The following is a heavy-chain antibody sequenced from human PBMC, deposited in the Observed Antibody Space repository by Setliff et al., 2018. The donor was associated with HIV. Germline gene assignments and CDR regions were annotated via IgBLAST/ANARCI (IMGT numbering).Heavy chain of an antibody. Sequence: ASVKVSCKASGYTFTEFYVHWVRQAPGDGLEWIGWIYPNTGGTNYAQKFQGRVTMTRDTSIRTAYMELRMLTSDDTAIYYCTRSTTADWGQGTMVTVSS. V-gene: IGHV1-2*02. CDR2: IYPNTGGT. CDR1: GYTFTEFY. CDR3: TRSTTAD. D-gene: IGHD4-17*01. J-gene: IGHJ4*02.